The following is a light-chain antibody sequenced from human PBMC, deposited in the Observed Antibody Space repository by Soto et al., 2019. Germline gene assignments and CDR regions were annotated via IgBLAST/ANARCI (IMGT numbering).Light chain of an antibody. CDR2: NVN. J-gene: IGLJ1*01. CDR3: SSYTSSSTLLYV. CDR1: STYVGGYNF. Sequence: QSAVPQPHSVTGSPGQSVTISYTGTSTYVGGYNFVSWYQQHPGKAPKLLIYNVNKRPSGVPDRFSGSKSGNTASLTISGLQAEDEADYYCSSYTSSSTLLYVFGTGTKVTV. V-gene: IGLV2-11*01.